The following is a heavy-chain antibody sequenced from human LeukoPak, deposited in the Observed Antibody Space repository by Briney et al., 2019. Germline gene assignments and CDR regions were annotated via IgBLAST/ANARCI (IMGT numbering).Heavy chain of an antibody. V-gene: IGHV1-69*13. CDR3: ARSIVVVPAAPAEYFQQ. D-gene: IGHD2-2*01. J-gene: IGHJ1*01. Sequence: GASVKVSCKASGGTFSSYAITWVRQAPGQGLEWMGGIIPIFGTANYAQKFQGRVTITADESTSTAYMELSSLRSEDTAVYYCARSIVVVPAAPAEYFQQWGQGTLVTVSS. CDR1: GGTFSSYA. CDR2: IIPIFGTA.